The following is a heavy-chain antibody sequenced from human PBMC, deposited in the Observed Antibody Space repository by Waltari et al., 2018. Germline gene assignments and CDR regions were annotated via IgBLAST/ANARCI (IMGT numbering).Heavy chain of an antibody. V-gene: IGHV1-69*04. CDR2: IIPILGIA. CDR1: GGTFSSYA. Sequence: QVQLVQSGAEVKKPGSSVKVSCKASGGTFSSYAISWVRQAPGQGLEWMGGIIPILGIANYAQKFQGRVTITADESTSTAYMELSSLRSEDTAVYYCARFVICSGGSCYQPFDYWGQGTLVTVSS. D-gene: IGHD2-15*01. CDR3: ARFVICSGGSCYQPFDY. J-gene: IGHJ4*02.